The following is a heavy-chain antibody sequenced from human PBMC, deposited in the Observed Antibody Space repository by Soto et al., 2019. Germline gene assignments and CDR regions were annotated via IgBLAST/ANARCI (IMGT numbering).Heavy chain of an antibody. CDR3: ARDVPVGDTYSSFRPAFDY. J-gene: IGHJ4*02. CDR2: ISYDGSNK. V-gene: IGHV3-30-3*01. Sequence: GGSLRLSCAASGFTFSSYAMHWVRQAPGKGLEWVAVISYDGSNKYYADSVKGRFTISRDNSKNTLYLQMNSLRAEDTAVYYCARDVPVGDTYSSFRPAFDYWGQGTLVTVSS. D-gene: IGHD6-6*01. CDR1: GFTFSSYA.